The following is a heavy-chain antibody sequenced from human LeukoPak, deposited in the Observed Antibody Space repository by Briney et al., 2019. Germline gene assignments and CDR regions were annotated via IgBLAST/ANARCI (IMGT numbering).Heavy chain of an antibody. CDR1: GFTFSSYA. CDR2: ISAGSGST. Sequence: GGSLRLSCAASGFTFSSYAVTWVRQAPGKGLEWVSAISAGSGSTYYADSVKGRFTISRDNSKSTLFLQMNSLRAEDTAVYYCAKAGWDYYFDHWGQGTLVTVSS. V-gene: IGHV3-23*01. J-gene: IGHJ4*02. D-gene: IGHD1-14*01. CDR3: AKAGWDYYFDH.